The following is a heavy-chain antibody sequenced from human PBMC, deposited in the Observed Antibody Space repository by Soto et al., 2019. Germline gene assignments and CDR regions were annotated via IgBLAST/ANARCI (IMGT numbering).Heavy chain of an antibody. Sequence: QVQLVQSGAEVKNPGASVKVSCKASGYTFTSYGISWVRQAAGQGLEWMGWISAYNGNTNYARKLQGRVTMTTDTSTSTAYMELRSLRSDDTAVYDCGRVPIDNYFSGGSCYSVAGAFDIWGQGTMVTVSS. CDR3: GRVPIDNYFSGGSCYSVAGAFDI. CDR2: ISAYNGNT. J-gene: IGHJ3*02. V-gene: IGHV1-18*01. CDR1: GYTFTSYG. D-gene: IGHD2-15*01.